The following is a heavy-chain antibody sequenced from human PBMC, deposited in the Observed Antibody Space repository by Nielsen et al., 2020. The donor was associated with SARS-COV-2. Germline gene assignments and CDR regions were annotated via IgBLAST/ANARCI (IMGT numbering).Heavy chain of an antibody. CDR1: GYAISSGYY. Sequence: SETLSLTCTVSGYAISSGYYWSWIRQSPGKGLEWIGHIDYSGSTNYNPSLESRVTILVDTSRNDFSLRLSSVTASDTAVYYCARTSTISYYYYMDVWGKGTTVTVSS. CDR3: ARTSTISYYYYMDV. D-gene: IGHD5/OR15-5a*01. V-gene: IGHV4-61*03. J-gene: IGHJ6*03. CDR2: IDYSGST.